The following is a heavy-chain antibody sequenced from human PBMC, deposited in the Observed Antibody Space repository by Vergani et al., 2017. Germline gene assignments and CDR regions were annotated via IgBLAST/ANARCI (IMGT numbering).Heavy chain of an antibody. CDR3: AGDGVTAIRFYYYYGMDV. Sequence: QVQLVESGGGVVQPGRSLRLSCAASGFTFSSYGMHWVRQAPGKGLEWVAVIWYDGSNKYYADSVKGRFTIARDNSKNTLYLQMNSLRAEDTAVYYCAGDGVTAIRFYYYYGMDVWGQGTTVTVSS. CDR2: IWYDGSNK. CDR1: GFTFSSYG. D-gene: IGHD2-21*02. J-gene: IGHJ6*02. V-gene: IGHV3-33*01.